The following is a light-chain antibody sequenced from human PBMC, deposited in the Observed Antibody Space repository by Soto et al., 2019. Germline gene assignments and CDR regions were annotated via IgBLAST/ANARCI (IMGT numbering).Light chain of an antibody. Sequence: QSALTQPPSSSGTPGQGVTISCSGSSANIGSNTVNWYQQLPGTAPKLLIYSNNQRPSGVPDRFSGSKSGTSASLAISGLQSEDEADYYCAAWDDSLNGYVFGTGTKVPVL. CDR2: SNN. V-gene: IGLV1-44*01. CDR3: AAWDDSLNGYV. CDR1: SANIGSNT. J-gene: IGLJ1*01.